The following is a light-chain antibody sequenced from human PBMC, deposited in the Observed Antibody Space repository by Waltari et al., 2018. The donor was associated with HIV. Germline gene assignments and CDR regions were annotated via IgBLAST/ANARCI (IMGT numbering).Light chain of an antibody. V-gene: IGLV2-8*01. CDR3: ASHAGSKDV. CDR2: DVT. CDR1: SSDVGAYNY. J-gene: IGLJ2*01. Sequence: QSALTQPPSASGSPGQSVTISCTGTSSDVGAYNYVSWFQQHQGNAPKLMIYDVTKRPSGVLSRFSGSTSANTASLTVSVLQAEDEADYYCASHAGSKDVFGGGTRLTVL.